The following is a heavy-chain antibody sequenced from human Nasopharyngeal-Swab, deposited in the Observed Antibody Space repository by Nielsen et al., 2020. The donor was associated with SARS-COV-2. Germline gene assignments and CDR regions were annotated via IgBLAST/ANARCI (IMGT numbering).Heavy chain of an antibody. D-gene: IGHD3-9*01. CDR1: GFTFSSYG. J-gene: IGHJ6*02. Sequence: GESLKISCAASGFTFSSYGMHWVRQAPGKGLEWVAVISYDGSNIYYADSVKGRFTISRDNYKNTLYLQMNSLRAEDTAVYYCAKDLKYYDILTGYMQISYPRRYYYYGMDVWGQGTTVTVSS. V-gene: IGHV3-30*18. CDR3: AKDLKYYDILTGYMQISYPRRYYYYGMDV. CDR2: ISYDGSNI.